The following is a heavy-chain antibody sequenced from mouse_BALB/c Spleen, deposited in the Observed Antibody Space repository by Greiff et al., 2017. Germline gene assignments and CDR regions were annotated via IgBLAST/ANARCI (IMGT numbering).Heavy chain of an antibody. J-gene: IGHJ3*01. CDR2: INSNGGST. Sequence: DVMLVESGGGLVQPGGSLKLSCAASGFTFSSYGMSWVRQTPDKRLELVATINSNGGSTYYPDSVKGRFTISRDNAKNTLYLQMSRLKSEDTAMYYCARNPWFAYWGQGTLVTVSA. CDR3: ARNPWFAY. V-gene: IGHV5-6-3*01. CDR1: GFTFSSYG.